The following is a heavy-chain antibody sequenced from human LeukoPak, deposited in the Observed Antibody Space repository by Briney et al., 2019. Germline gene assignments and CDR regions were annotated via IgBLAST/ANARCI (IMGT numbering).Heavy chain of an antibody. V-gene: IGHV4-34*01. Sequence: SETLSLTCAVYGGSFSGYYWSWIRQPPGKGLEWIGEINHSGSTNYNPSLKSRVTISVDTSKNQFSLKLSSVTAADTAVYYCARVPRFSSSGWQFTGYYFDYWGQGTLVTVSS. CDR3: ARVPRFSSSGWQFTGYYFDY. CDR1: GGSFSGYY. J-gene: IGHJ4*02. D-gene: IGHD6-19*01. CDR2: INHSGST.